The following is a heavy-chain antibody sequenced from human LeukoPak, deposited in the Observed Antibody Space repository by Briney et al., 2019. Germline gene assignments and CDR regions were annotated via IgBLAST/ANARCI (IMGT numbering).Heavy chain of an antibody. CDR2: IWYDGSNK. CDR1: GFTFSSYG. CDR3: ARDLGQEMATPFDY. V-gene: IGHV3-33*01. D-gene: IGHD5-24*01. Sequence: GGSLRLSCAASGFTFSSYGMHWVRQAPGKGLEWVAVIWYDGSNKYYADSVKGRFTISGDNSKNTLYLQMNSLRAEDTAVYYCARDLGQEMATPFDYWGQGTLVTVSS. J-gene: IGHJ4*02.